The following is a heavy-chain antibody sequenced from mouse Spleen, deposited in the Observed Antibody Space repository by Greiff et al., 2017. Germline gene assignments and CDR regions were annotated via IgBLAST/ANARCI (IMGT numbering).Heavy chain of an antibody. CDR3: ARAPYGNYQAWFAY. CDR1: GFSLTSYG. J-gene: IGHJ3*01. D-gene: IGHD2-10*02. Sequence: VKVVESGPGLVAPSQSLSITCTVSGFSLTSYGVHWVRQPPGKGLEWLGVIWAGGSTNYNSALMSRMSISKDNSKSQVFLKMNSLQTDDTAMYYCARAPYGNYQAWFAYWGQGTLVTVSA. V-gene: IGHV2-9*02. CDR2: IWAGGST.